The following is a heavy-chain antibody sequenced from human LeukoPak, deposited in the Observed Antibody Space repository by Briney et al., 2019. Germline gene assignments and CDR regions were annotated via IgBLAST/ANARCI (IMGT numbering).Heavy chain of an antibody. CDR2: IYYSGGT. CDR1: GGSISSYY. Sequence: PSQTLSLTCTVSGGSISSYYWSWIRQPPGKGLEWIGYIYYSGGTNYNPSLKSRVTISVDTSKNQFSLKLSSVTAADTAVYYCARDSPYYYGSGSATYYMDVWGKGTTVTISS. V-gene: IGHV4-59*01. J-gene: IGHJ6*03. CDR3: ARDSPYYYGSGSATYYMDV. D-gene: IGHD3-10*01.